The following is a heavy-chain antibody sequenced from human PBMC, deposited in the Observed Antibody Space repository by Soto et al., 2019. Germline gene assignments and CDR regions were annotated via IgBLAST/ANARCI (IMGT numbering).Heavy chain of an antibody. CDR2: IIPIFGTA. D-gene: IGHD3-22*01. J-gene: IGHJ5*02. V-gene: IGHV1-69*13. CDR3: ARLDYYDSSAERWFDP. Sequence: GASVKVXCKASGGTXSSYAISWVRQXPGQGLEWMGGIIPIFGTANYAQKFQGRVTITADESTSTAYMELSSLRSEDTAVYYCARLDYYDSSAERWFDPWGQGTLVTVSS. CDR1: GGTXSSYA.